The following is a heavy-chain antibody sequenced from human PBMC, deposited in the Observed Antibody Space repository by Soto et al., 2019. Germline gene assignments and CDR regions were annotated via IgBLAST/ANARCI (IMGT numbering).Heavy chain of an antibody. V-gene: IGHV1-46*01. CDR2: INPSDGST. Sequence: EASVKVSCKASGYIFTSYYIHWVRQAPGQGLEWMGIINPSDGSTRYVQKFQGRVSMTRDSSTSSVYMELSSLTFEDTAVYFCARGRVVVTAMLWASDFDFSGQGTVVIVSS. CDR1: GYIFTSYY. CDR3: ARGRVVVTAMLWASDFDF. D-gene: IGHD2-21*02. J-gene: IGHJ4*03.